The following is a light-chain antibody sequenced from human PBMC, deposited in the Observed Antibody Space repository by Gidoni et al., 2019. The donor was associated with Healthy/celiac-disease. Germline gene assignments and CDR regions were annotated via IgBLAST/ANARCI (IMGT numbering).Light chain of an antibody. CDR1: QSISSY. CDR3: QQRTNWPRT. J-gene: IGKJ1*01. Sequence: EIVLTQSPATLSLSPGERAAISCRASQSISSYLAWYQQKPGQAPRLLIYDASNRATGIPARFSGSGSGTDFTLTISSLEPGDFAVYYCQQRTNWPRTFGQGTKVEIK. V-gene: IGKV3-11*01. CDR2: DAS.